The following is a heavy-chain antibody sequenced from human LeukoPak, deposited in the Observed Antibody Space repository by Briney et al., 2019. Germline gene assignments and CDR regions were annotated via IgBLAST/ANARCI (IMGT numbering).Heavy chain of an antibody. D-gene: IGHD3-10*01. CDR1: GYTFSSYA. J-gene: IGHJ4*02. CDR2: INAGNGNT. CDR3: ARGGAGSYYSAVDY. Sequence: ASVKVSCKASGYTFSSYAMHRVRQAPGQRLEWMGWINAGNGNTKYSQKFQGRVTITRDTSASTAYMELSSLRSEDTAVYYCARGGAGSYYSAVDYWGQGTLVTVSS. V-gene: IGHV1-3*01.